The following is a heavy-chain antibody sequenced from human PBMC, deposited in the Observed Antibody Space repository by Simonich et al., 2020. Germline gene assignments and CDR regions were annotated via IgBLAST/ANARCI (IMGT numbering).Heavy chain of an antibody. CDR2: IYYSGST. J-gene: IGHJ4*02. CDR1: GGSISSYY. Sequence: QVQLQESGPGLVKPSETLSLTCTVSGGSISSYYWSWIRQPPGKGREWIGYIYYSGSTNYHPSLKSRVTISVDTSKNQFSLKLSSVTAADTAVYYCARLPDYWGQGTLVTVSS. V-gene: IGHV4-59*08. CDR3: ARLPDY.